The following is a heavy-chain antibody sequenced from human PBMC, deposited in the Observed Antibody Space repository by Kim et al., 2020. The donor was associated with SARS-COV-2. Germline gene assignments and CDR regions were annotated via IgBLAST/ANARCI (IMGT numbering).Heavy chain of an antibody. J-gene: IGHJ4*02. CDR3: ARSQAINRGVRELDC. CDR1: GFTFSRFP. CDR2: ISYDGNIK. Sequence: GGSLRLSCAASGFTFSRFPMHWVRQAPGKGLEWVAAISYDGNIKFCADSVKGRFTISRDNSENTLYLQMNSLTVEDTAVYYCARSQAINRGVRELDCWGQGTLVTVAS. D-gene: IGHD3-10*01. V-gene: IGHV3-30*04.